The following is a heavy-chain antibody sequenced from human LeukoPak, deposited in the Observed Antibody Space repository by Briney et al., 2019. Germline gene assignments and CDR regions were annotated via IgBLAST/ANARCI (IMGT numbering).Heavy chain of an antibody. CDR3: ARGRDCGGDCYNLFDY. D-gene: IGHD2-21*02. CDR2: IYYSGST. Sequence: PSETLSLTCTVSGGSISSYYWSWIRQPPGKGLEWIGYIYYSGSTNYNPSLKSRVTISVDTSKNQFSLKLSSVTAADTAVYYCARGRDCGGDCYNLFDYWGQGTLVIVSS. CDR1: GGSISSYY. V-gene: IGHV4-59*01. J-gene: IGHJ4*02.